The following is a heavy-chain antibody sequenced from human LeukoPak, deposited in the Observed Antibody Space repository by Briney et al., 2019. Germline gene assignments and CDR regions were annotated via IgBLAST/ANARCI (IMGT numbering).Heavy chain of an antibody. CDR3: ARVRMSGWTLGYAFDI. D-gene: IGHD6-19*01. Sequence: GRSLRLSCAASGFTFDDYAMHWVRQAPGKGLEWVSGISWNSGSIGYADSVKGRFTISRDNAKNSLYLQMNSLRAEDTALYYCARVRMSGWTLGYAFDIWGQGTMVTVSS. J-gene: IGHJ3*02. V-gene: IGHV3-9*01. CDR2: ISWNSGSI. CDR1: GFTFDDYA.